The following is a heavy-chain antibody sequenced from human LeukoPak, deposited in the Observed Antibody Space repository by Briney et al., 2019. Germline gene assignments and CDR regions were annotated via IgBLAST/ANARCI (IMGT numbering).Heavy chain of an antibody. Sequence: ASVKVSCKASGYTFTSYDINWVRQATGQGPAWMGWMNPNSGNTGYAQKFQGRVTMTRNTSISTAYMELSSLRSEDTAVYYCARGRTTVTPEDAFDIWGQGTMVTVSS. D-gene: IGHD4-17*01. V-gene: IGHV1-8*01. J-gene: IGHJ3*02. CDR2: MNPNSGNT. CDR3: ARGRTTVTPEDAFDI. CDR1: GYTFTSYD.